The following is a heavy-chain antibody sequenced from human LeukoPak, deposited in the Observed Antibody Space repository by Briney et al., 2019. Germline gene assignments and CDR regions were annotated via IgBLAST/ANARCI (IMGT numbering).Heavy chain of an antibody. CDR1: GFTFSSYG. Sequence: PGRSLRLSCAASGFTFSSYGMHWVRQAPGKGLEWVAVIWYDGSNKYYADSVKGRFTISRDNSKNTLYLQMNSLRAEDTAVYYCARVNSGYYIDYWGQGTLVTVSS. J-gene: IGHJ4*02. V-gene: IGHV3-33*01. D-gene: IGHD3-22*01. CDR3: ARVNSGYYIDY. CDR2: IWYDGSNK.